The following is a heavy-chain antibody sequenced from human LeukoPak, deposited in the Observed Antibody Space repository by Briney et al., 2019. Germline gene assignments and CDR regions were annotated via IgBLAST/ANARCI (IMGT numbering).Heavy chain of an antibody. V-gene: IGHV3-7*01. Sequence: PGGSLRLSCAASGLTFSSYWMSWVRQAPGKGLEWVANIKQDGSEKYYVDSVKGRFTISRDNAKNSLYLQMNSLRAEDTAVYYCARDPNYYGSGSFDYWGQGTLVTVSS. CDR2: IKQDGSEK. CDR3: ARDPNYYGSGSFDY. D-gene: IGHD3-10*01. J-gene: IGHJ4*02. CDR1: GLTFSSYW.